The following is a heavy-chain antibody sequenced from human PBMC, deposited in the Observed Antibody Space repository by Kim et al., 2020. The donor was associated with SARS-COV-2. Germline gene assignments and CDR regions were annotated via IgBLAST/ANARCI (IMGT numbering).Heavy chain of an antibody. Sequence: GESLKISCKGSGYSFTSYWIGWVRQMPGKGLEWMGIIYPGDSDTRYSPSFQGQVTISADKSISTAYLQWSSLKASDTAMYYCARRLAYYDSSGSWSGYFDYWGQGTLVTVSS. V-gene: IGHV5-51*01. D-gene: IGHD3-22*01. CDR2: IYPGDSDT. J-gene: IGHJ4*02. CDR1: GYSFTSYW. CDR3: ARRLAYYDSSGSWSGYFDY.